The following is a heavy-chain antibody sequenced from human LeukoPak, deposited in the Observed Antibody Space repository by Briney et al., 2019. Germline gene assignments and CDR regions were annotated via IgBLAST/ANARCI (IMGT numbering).Heavy chain of an antibody. J-gene: IGHJ3*02. V-gene: IGHV3-9*01. CDR2: ISWNSGSI. D-gene: IGHD1-26*01. CDR1: GFTFDDYA. CDR3: AKGVGATKGGAFDI. Sequence: PEGSLRLSCAASGFTFDDYAMHWVRQAPGKGLEWVSGISWNSGSIGYADSVKGRFTISRDNAKNSLYLQMNSLRAEDTALYYCAKGVGATKGGAFDIWGQGTMVTVSS.